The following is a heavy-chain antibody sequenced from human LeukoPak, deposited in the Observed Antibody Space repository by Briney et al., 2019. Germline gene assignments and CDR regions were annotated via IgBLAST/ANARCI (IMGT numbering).Heavy chain of an antibody. J-gene: IGHJ6*02. CDR2: IIPIFGTA. D-gene: IGHD6-19*01. Sequence: SVKVSCKASGGTFSSYAISWVRQAPGQGLEWMGGIIPIFGTANYAQKFQGRVTITADESTSTAYMELSSLRSEDTAVYYCVRSGSGWYRELFYYGMDVWGQGTTVTVSS. CDR3: VRSGSGWYRELFYYGMDV. CDR1: GGTFSSYA. V-gene: IGHV1-69*01.